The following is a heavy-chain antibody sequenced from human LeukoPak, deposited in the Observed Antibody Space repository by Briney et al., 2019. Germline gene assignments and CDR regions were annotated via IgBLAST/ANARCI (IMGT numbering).Heavy chain of an antibody. CDR3: ARRGNKWFDP. CDR2: IYPGDSDT. J-gene: IGHJ5*02. D-gene: IGHD3-16*01. V-gene: IGHV5-51*01. Sequence: GASLKISCKGSGYSFTSYWIGWVRPLPGKGLEWMGIIYPGDSDTSYSPSFQGQVTISADKSISTAYLQWSSLKASDTAMYYCARRGNKWFDPWGQGTLVTVSS. CDR1: GYSFTSYW.